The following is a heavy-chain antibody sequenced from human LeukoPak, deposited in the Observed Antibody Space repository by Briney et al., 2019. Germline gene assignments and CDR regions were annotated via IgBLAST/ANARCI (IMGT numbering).Heavy chain of an antibody. Sequence: ASVKVSCKASGYTFTGYYMHWVRQAPGQGLEWMGWINPNSGGTNYAQKFQGRVTMTRDTSISTAYMELSRLRSDDTAVYYCARDGTIFGVGQPFDYWGQGTLVTVSS. CDR3: ARDGTIFGVGQPFDY. D-gene: IGHD3-3*01. CDR1: GYTFTGYY. V-gene: IGHV1-2*02. J-gene: IGHJ4*02. CDR2: INPNSGGT.